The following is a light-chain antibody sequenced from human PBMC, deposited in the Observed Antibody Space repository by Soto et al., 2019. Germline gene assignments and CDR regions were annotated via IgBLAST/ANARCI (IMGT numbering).Light chain of an antibody. Sequence: EIVLTQSPGTLSLSPGERATLSCRASQRVSASFLAWYQQKPGQAPRLRIYGASSTATGIPDRFSGSGSGTDFTLTISRLDPEDAAVYYCQQRGTFGQGTKLEIK. CDR2: GAS. CDR1: QRVSASF. V-gene: IGKV3-20*01. CDR3: QQRGT. J-gene: IGKJ2*02.